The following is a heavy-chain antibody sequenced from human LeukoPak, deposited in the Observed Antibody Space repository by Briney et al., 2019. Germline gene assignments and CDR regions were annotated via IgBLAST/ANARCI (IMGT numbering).Heavy chain of an antibody. D-gene: IGHD6-13*01. CDR2: IYYSGST. CDR3: ARVLARGAFDI. Sequence: PSETLSLTCTVSGGSISSYYWSWIRQPPEKGLEWIGYIYYSGSTYYNPSLKSRVTISVDTSKNQFSLKLSSVTAADTAVYYCARVLARGAFDIWGQGTMVTVSS. J-gene: IGHJ3*02. CDR1: GGSISSYY. V-gene: IGHV4-59*12.